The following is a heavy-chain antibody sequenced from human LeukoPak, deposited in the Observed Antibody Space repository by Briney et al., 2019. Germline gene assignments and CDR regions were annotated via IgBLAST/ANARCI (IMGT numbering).Heavy chain of an antibody. D-gene: IGHD6-19*01. V-gene: IGHV5-51*01. CDR3: ARAPGDYSSGWYPYS. CDR2: IYSGDSHT. J-gene: IGHJ4*02. CDR1: GYSFTNHW. Sequence: GESLKIPCKGSGYSFTNHWIGRVRQMPGKRLERMGIIYSGDSHTRYHPSFECRLPITADKYISTTYQQWISLQASDAAMYYCARAPGDYSSGWYPYSWGGGRLVTDSS.